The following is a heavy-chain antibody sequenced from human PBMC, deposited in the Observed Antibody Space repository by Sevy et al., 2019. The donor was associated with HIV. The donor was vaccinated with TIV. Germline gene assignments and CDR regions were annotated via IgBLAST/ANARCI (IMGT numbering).Heavy chain of an antibody. CDR1: GFTVKSYG. CDR2: IRNDGSTK. J-gene: IGHJ6*02. V-gene: IGHV3-30*02. D-gene: IGHD4-17*01. Sequence: GGSLRLSYAASGFTVKSYGMRWVRQAPGKGLEWVTFIRNDGSTKYYADSVRGRFTASRDNSKNTLYLHMNSLRPEDTAVYYCVKGPHPAVTTSYALDVWGQGTTVTVSS. CDR3: VKGPHPAVTTSYALDV.